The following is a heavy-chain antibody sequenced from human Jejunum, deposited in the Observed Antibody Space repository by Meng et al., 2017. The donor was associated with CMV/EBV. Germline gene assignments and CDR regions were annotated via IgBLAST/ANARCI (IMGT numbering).Heavy chain of an antibody. Sequence: SVSSGSYYWSWIRQPPGKGLEWIGYIYYSGSTNYNPSLKSRVTISVDTSKNQFSLKLSSVTAADTAVYYCARDGATYYDYGMDVWGQGTTVTGLL. CDR2: IYYSGST. D-gene: IGHD3-16*01. V-gene: IGHV4-61*01. J-gene: IGHJ6*02. CDR3: ARDGATYYDYGMDV. CDR1: SVSSGSYY.